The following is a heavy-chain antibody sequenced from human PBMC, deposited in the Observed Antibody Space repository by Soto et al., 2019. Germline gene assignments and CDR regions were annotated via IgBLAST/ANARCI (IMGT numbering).Heavy chain of an antibody. CDR2: IIPIFGTA. J-gene: IGHJ4*02. CDR3: AKDVAVSNDDY. V-gene: IGHV1-69*06. CDR1: GGTFSSYA. D-gene: IGHD3-16*02. Sequence: GASVKVSCKASGGTFSSYAISWVRQAPGQGLEWMGGIIPIFGTANYAQKFQGRVTITADNSKNTLYLQMNSLRAEDTAVYYCAKDVAVSNDDYWGQGTLVTVSS.